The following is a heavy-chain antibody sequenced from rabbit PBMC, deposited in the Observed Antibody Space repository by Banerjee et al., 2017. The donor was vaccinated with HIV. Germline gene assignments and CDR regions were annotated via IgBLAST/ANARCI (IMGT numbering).Heavy chain of an antibody. V-gene: IGHV1S7*01. D-gene: IGHD4-1*01. CDR1: GFDISRQY. J-gene: IGHJ4*01. CDR3: ARENVVAGAYFNL. Sequence: QLKETGGGLVQPGGSLTLTCTASGFDISRQYMTWVRQAPGKGLEWIAYINTDKGSTDYASWVNGRFTISSDNAQKTLYLQLNSLTAADTATYFCARENVVAGAYFNLWGQGTLVTVS. CDR2: INTDKGST.